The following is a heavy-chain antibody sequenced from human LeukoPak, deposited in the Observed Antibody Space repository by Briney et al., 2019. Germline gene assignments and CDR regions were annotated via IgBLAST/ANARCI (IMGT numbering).Heavy chain of an antibody. Sequence: GGSLRLSCAASGFTFSSYAMSWVRQAPGKGLEWVSAISGSGGSTYYADSVKGRFTISRDNSKNTLYLQMNSLRAEDTAVYYCARGNYDSSGQFDYWGQGTLVTVSS. D-gene: IGHD3-22*01. CDR2: ISGSGGST. V-gene: IGHV3-23*01. CDR1: GFTFSSYA. CDR3: ARGNYDSSGQFDY. J-gene: IGHJ4*02.